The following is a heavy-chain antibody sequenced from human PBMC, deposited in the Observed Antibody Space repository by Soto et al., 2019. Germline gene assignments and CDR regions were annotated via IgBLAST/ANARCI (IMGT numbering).Heavy chain of an antibody. V-gene: IGHV1-18*01. D-gene: IGHD2-15*01. CDR3: ARLAPCSGGDTCYSRPIDY. Sequence: QVQLLQSGAEVKKPGASVKVSCRASGYTFASFGISWVRRAPGQGLEWLGWITPDNGDTNYSQKVQGRLTMITDTSTSTAYLEVRSLRSDDTAVYHCARLAPCSGGDTCYSRPIDYWGQGTLVTVSS. CDR1: GYTFASFG. CDR2: ITPDNGDT. J-gene: IGHJ4*02.